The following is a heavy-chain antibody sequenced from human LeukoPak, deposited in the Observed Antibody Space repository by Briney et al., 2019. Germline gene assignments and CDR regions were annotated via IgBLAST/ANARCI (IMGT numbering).Heavy chain of an antibody. CDR1: GYTFSNYG. V-gene: IGHV1-18*01. CDR3: AREGPVAVAGLDY. CDR2: ISAYNGNT. J-gene: IGHJ4*02. Sequence: ASVKVSCKASGYTFSNYGISWGRQAPGQGLEWVGWISAYNGNTNYAQNLQDRVTMTTDTSTSAAYMELRSLISDDTAVYYCAREGPVAVAGLDYWGQGTLVTVSS. D-gene: IGHD6-19*01.